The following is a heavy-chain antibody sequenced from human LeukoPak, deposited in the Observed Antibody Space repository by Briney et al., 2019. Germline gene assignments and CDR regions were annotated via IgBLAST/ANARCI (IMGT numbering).Heavy chain of an antibody. J-gene: IGHJ3*02. CDR2: IKQDGREK. CDR1: GFTFSSYW. CDR3: ARETYYYDSSGYYIAFDI. V-gene: IGHV3-7*01. Sequence: GGSLRLSCAASGFTFSSYWMSWVRQAPGKGLEWVANIKQDGREKYYVDSVKGRFTISRDNAKNSLYLQMNSLRAEDTAVYYCARETYYYDSSGYYIAFDIWGQGTMVTVSS. D-gene: IGHD3-22*01.